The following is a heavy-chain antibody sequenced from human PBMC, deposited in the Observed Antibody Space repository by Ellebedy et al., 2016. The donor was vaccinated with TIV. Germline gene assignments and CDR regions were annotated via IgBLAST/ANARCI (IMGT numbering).Heavy chain of an antibody. D-gene: IGHD2-15*01. CDR1: GGSISSSSYY. CDR3: ARGHCGSCSNDF. V-gene: IGHV4-39*07. Sequence: SETLPLTCTVSGGSISSSSYYWGWIRQPPGKGLEWIGSIYYSGSTYYNPSLKSRVTISVDTSKNQFSLNLNSVTAADTAVYYCARGHCGSCSNDFWGQGTLVTVSS. CDR2: IYYSGST. J-gene: IGHJ4*02.